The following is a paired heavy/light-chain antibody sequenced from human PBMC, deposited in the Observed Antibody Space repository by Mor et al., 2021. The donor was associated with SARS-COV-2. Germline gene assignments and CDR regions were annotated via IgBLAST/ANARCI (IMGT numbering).Heavy chain of an antibody. CDR2: ISGGGTSA. D-gene: IGHD3-3*01. CDR3: AKANDFSSSWFWLDN. Sequence: EVQLLESGGGLVQAGGSLRLSCAASGFSFHQYGMAWVRQVPGKGLEWVSSISGGGTSAVYADSVEGRVTISRDNSKNTLYLHMISVRVDDTAIYYCAKANDFSSSWFWLDNWGQGTLVTVSS. CDR1: GFSFHQYG. J-gene: IGHJ4*02. V-gene: IGHV3-23*01.
Light chain of an antibody. CDR3: QQYDKWPRT. Sequence: IVMTQSPATLSLSPGERVTLSCRASQSLNGHLAWYQKKPGLAPRLLLFGATVRATDIPARFSGRDSGTEFTLTISGLHSEDVAVYYCQQYDKWPRTFGQGTMVEIK. CDR2: GAT. V-gene: IGKV3-15*01. J-gene: IGKJ1*01. CDR1: QSLNGH.